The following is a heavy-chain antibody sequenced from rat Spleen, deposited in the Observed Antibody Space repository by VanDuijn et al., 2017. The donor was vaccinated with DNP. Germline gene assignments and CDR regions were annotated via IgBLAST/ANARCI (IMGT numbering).Heavy chain of an antibody. J-gene: IGHJ4*01. CDR3: TSEGWGYVMDA. Sequence: QVQLKESGPGLVQASETLSLTCTVSGFSLTNYGVIWVRQSPGKGLEWMGIIWGDGNTDYNSVLKSRLSINRDTSKSQVFLKMNSLQTDDTAIYYCTSEGWGYVMDAWGQGASVTVSS. D-gene: IGHD4-1*01. CDR1: GFSLTNYG. CDR2: IWGDGNT. V-gene: IGHV2S75*01.